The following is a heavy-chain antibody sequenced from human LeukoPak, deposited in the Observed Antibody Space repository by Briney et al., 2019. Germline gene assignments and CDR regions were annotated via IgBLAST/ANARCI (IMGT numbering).Heavy chain of an antibody. CDR1: GFTFSSYW. CDR3: AREVEIYYDFWSGSNPYPDAFDI. D-gene: IGHD3-3*01. Sequence: PGGSLRLSCAASGFTFSSYWMSWVRQAPGKGLEWVANIKQDGSEKYYVDSVKGRFTISRDNAKNSLYLQMNSLGAEDTAVYYCAREVEIYYDFWSGSNPYPDAFDIWGQGTMVTVSS. J-gene: IGHJ3*02. CDR2: IKQDGSEK. V-gene: IGHV3-7*01.